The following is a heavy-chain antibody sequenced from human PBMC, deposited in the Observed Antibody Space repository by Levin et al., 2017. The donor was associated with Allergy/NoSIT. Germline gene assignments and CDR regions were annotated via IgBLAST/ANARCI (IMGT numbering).Heavy chain of an antibody. D-gene: IGHD5-18*01. Sequence: AGGSLRLSCAASGFTFSNFEMNWVRQAPGKGLEWVSFISDSGDTTHYADSVKGRFTISRDNAKNSLYLQMNSLRAEDTAVYYCAAGKPHGCSYCHDSWGQGTLVTVSS. CDR2: ISDSGDTT. V-gene: IGHV3-48*03. J-gene: IGHJ4*02. CDR3: AAGKPHGCSYCHDS. CDR1: GFTFSNFE.